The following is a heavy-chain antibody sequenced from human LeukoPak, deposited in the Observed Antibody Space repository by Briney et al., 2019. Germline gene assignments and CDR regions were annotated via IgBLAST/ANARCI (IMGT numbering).Heavy chain of an antibody. D-gene: IGHD3-16*01. J-gene: IGHJ4*02. CDR2: IYHSGSP. CDR1: GYSISSGYY. CDR3: ARVWGDQSSFDY. V-gene: IGHV4-38-2*01. Sequence: SSETLSLTCAVSGYSISSGYYWGWIRQPPGKGLEWIGSIYHSGSPYYNPSLKSRVTISVDTSKNQFSLKLSSVTAADTAMYYCARVWGDQSSFDYWGQGTLVTVSS.